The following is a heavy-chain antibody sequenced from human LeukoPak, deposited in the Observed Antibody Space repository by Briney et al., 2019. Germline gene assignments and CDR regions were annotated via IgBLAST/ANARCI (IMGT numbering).Heavy chain of an antibody. CDR3: ARGSITNRNFDS. CDR1: GYTFTNFV. Sequence: ASVQVSCKTSGYTFTNFVISWVRQAPGQGLEWMGWVSGFNGNTNYPQKFQGRVSMTTDSSTSSAYMELTSLRSDDTAVYFCARGSITNRNFDSWGQGTLVTVSS. V-gene: IGHV1-18*01. J-gene: IGHJ4*02. D-gene: IGHD1-14*01. CDR2: VSGFNGNT.